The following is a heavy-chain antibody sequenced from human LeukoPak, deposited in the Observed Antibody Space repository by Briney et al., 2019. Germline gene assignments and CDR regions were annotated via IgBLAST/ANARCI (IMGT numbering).Heavy chain of an antibody. Sequence: SETLSLTCTLSGGSLSSGSYFWGWIRQPAGKGLEWIGRIYISGSTNYNASLKSRVTISIDTSKNQLSLKLSSVTAADTAVYYCAREPHSSGSYSGDAFDIWGQGTMVTVSS. V-gene: IGHV4-61*02. D-gene: IGHD1-26*01. J-gene: IGHJ3*02. CDR1: GGSLSSGSYF. CDR2: IYISGST. CDR3: AREPHSSGSYSGDAFDI.